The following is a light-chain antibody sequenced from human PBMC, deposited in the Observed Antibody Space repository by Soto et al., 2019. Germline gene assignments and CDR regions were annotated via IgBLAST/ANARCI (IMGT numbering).Light chain of an antibody. Sequence: IQMTQSPSTLSASVGDRVTITCRASQTIRRWLAWYQQKPGKAPLLLMHDASTLERGVPSRFSGSGSGTEFTLTISSLQPDDSATYYCQQYHMYSFTFGGGTKVQIK. V-gene: IGKV1-5*01. J-gene: IGKJ4*01. CDR2: DAS. CDR1: QTIRRW. CDR3: QQYHMYSFT.